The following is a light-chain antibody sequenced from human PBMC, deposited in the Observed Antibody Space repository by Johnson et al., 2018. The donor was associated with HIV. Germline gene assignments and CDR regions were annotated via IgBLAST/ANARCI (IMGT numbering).Light chain of an antibody. CDR2: KND. Sequence: QSVLTQPPSVSAAPGQKVTISCSTNSSNFGNNYVSWYQQLPGTAPKLLIYKNDKRPSVIPDRFSGSKSGTSATLGITGLQTGDEADYYCGTWDSSLSAYVFGTGTKVTVL. CDR1: SSNFGNNY. J-gene: IGLJ1*01. V-gene: IGLV1-51*02. CDR3: GTWDSSLSAYV.